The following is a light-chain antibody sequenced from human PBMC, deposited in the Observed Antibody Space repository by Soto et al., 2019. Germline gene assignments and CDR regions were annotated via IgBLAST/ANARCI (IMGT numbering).Light chain of an antibody. CDR2: DNN. J-gene: IGLJ1*01. Sequence: QSVLTQPPSVSGAPGQRVTISCTGTSSDIGADYDVHWYQQVPGAAPKLLIFDNNSRPSGVPDRFSGSKSGTSASLTITGLQAEDEADYYCQSYDNSLSVYVFGTGTKVTVL. CDR3: QSYDNSLSVYV. V-gene: IGLV1-40*01. CDR1: SSDIGADYD.